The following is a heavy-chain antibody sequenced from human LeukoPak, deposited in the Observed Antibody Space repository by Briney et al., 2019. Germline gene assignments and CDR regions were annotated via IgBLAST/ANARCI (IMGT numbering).Heavy chain of an antibody. J-gene: IGHJ4*02. Sequence: TGGSLRLSCAASGFSFSGYNMYWVRQAPGKGLEWVSSITASSINIYYADSVKGRFTISRDNSKNSVYLQMNSLRAEDTAVYSCARVLRDYNFDYCGEGTLFTVSS. CDR1: GFSFSGYN. CDR2: ITASSINI. CDR3: ARVLRDYNFDY. V-gene: IGHV3-21*04. D-gene: IGHD3-9*01.